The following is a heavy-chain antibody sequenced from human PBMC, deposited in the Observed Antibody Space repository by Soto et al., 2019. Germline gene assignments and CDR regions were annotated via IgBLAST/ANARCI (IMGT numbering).Heavy chain of an antibody. CDR2: ISSSGDDT. CDR3: DRYRSALIVVVLTYQPSGFDD. D-gene: IGHD3-22*01. CDR1: GFTFSSHV. Sequence: GGSLRLSCAASGFTFSSHVMSWVRQAPGKGLEWVSYISSSGDDTYYADSAKGRFTISRDNSKNSLYLQMHSLRAEDTAEYYWDRYRSALIVVVLTYQPSGFDDWGQGTPVTVSS. V-gene: IGHV3-23*01. J-gene: IGHJ4*02.